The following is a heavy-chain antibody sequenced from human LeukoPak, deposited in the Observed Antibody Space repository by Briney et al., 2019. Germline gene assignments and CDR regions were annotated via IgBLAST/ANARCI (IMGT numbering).Heavy chain of an antibody. J-gene: IGHJ2*01. CDR2: IYYSGST. D-gene: IGHD1-26*01. CDR3: ARRGANSGSYSHFDL. V-gene: IGHV4-59*01. CDR1: GGPISSSF. Sequence: SETLSLTCTVSGGPISSSFWSWIRQPPGKGLEWIGHIYYSGSTNHNPSLKSRVTISVDTSKNQFSLKLSSVTAADTAVYSCARRGANSGSYSHFDLWGRGTLVTVSA.